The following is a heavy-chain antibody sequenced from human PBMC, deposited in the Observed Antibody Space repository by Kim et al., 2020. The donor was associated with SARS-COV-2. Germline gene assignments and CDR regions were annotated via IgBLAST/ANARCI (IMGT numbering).Heavy chain of an antibody. D-gene: IGHD5-12*01. V-gene: IGHV3-53*01. CDR3: ARVSGGDGYNFDY. J-gene: IGHJ4*02. Sequence: YADSVKGRFTISRDNSKNTLYLQMNSLRAEDTAVYYCARVSGGDGYNFDYWGQGTLVTVSS.